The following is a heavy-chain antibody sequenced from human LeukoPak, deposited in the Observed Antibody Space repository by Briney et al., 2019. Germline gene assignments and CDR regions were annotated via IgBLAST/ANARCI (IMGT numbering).Heavy chain of an antibody. CDR1: GYTFTSYG. CDR2: IIAYNGNT. CDR3: ARDTARYYGSGSYYNGDY. Sequence: ASVKVSCKASGYTFTSYGISWERQAPGQGLEWMGWIIAYNGNTNYAQKLQGRVTMTTDTSTSTAYMELRSLRSDDPAVYYCARDTARYYGSGSYYNGDYWGQGTLVTVSS. D-gene: IGHD3-10*01. V-gene: IGHV1-18*04. J-gene: IGHJ4*02.